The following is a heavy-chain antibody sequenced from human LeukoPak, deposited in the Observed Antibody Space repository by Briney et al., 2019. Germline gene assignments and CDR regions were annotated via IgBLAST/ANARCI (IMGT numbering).Heavy chain of an antibody. J-gene: IGHJ4*02. CDR2: IYSGGST. CDR1: GLTVSSNY. CDR3: ARGTVTMVDY. D-gene: IGHD3-10*01. V-gene: IGHV3-66*01. Sequence: GGSLRLSCAASGLTVSSNYMSWVRQAPGRGLEWVSVIYSGGSTYYADSAKGRFTISRDNSKNTLFLQMNSLRAGDTAVYYCARGTVTMVDYWGQGTLVTVSS.